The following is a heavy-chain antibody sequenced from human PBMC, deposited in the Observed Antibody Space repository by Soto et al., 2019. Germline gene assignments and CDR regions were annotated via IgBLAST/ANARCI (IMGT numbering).Heavy chain of an antibody. CDR1: GFTFSSYS. J-gene: IGHJ2*01. V-gene: IGHV3-48*04. CDR2: ISSSGSTI. Sequence: EVQLVESGGGLVQPGGSLRLSCAASGFTFSSYSMNWVRQAPGKGLEWVSYISSSGSTIYYADSVKGRFTISRDNAKNSLYLQMNSLRAEDTAVYYCARSPTQYCSSTSCYTGRWYFDLWGRGTLVTVSS. D-gene: IGHD2-2*02. CDR3: ARSPTQYCSSTSCYTGRWYFDL.